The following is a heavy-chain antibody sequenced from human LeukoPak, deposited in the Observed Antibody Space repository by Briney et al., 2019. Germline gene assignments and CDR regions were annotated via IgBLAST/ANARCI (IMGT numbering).Heavy chain of an antibody. CDR3: ARDELYNGYYSVKYHYDGMDV. CDR1: GYTFTDYY. V-gene: IGHV1-2*06. CDR2: INAKSGDT. D-gene: IGHD2-2*03. J-gene: IGHJ6*02. Sequence: ASVKVSCKASGYTFTDYYVHWVRQAPGQGLEWMGRINAKSGDTNAAQRLQGRVTMTRVTSITTAYLELSRLRSDDTAVYYCARDELYNGYYSVKYHYDGMDVWGQGTTVTVSS.